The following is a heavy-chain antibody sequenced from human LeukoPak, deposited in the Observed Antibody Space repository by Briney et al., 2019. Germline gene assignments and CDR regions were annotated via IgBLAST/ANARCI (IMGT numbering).Heavy chain of an antibody. V-gene: IGHV3-21*04. CDR3: ARGSGYDYFGMDV. Sequence: GGSLRLSCAASGFTFSSYSMNWVRQAPGKGLEWVSSISSSSSYIYYANSVKGRFTISRDNAKNSLYLQMNSLRAEDTAVYYCARGSGYDYFGMDVWGKGTTVTVSS. D-gene: IGHD2-15*01. CDR1: GFTFSSYS. CDR2: ISSSSSYI. J-gene: IGHJ6*04.